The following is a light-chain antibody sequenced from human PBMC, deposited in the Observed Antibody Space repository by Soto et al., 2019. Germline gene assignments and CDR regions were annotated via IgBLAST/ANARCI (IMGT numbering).Light chain of an antibody. CDR3: QQYKNWPPWT. Sequence: DIVMTQSPDSLAVSLGERATINCKSSQSVLYSSNNKNYLAWYQQKPGQPPKLLIYWASTRESGVPDRFSGSGSGTEFTLTISILQFEDFEVYYCQQYKNWPPWTFGQGTKVDI. V-gene: IGKV4-1*01. CDR1: QSVLYSSNNKNY. J-gene: IGKJ1*01. CDR2: WAS.